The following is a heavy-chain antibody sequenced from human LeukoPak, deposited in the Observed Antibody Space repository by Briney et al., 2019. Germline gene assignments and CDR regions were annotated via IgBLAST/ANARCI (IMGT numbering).Heavy chain of an antibody. CDR2: ISWDGSDN. CDR1: GFTFGNYA. CDR3: ARDQEEQWLPSEY. V-gene: IGHV3-30-3*01. Sequence: GSPRLSCAASGFTFGNYAMHWVRQAPSKGLEWVAFISWDGSDNYYADSVKGRFTISRDNSKNTLYLQMNSLRTEDTAAYLCARDQEEQWLPSEYGGQGTLVTVSS. J-gene: IGHJ4*02. D-gene: IGHD6-19*01.